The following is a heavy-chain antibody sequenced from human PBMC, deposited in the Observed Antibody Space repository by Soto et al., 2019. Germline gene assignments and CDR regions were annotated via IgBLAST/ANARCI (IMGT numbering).Heavy chain of an antibody. CDR2: IYYSGNIYYSGNT. J-gene: IGHJ6*02. CDR3: ARDGRLMLRGFSFYNGMDV. D-gene: IGHD3-10*01. V-gene: IGHV4-59*01. CDR1: GGSMRRYY. Sequence: PSETLSLTCTVSGGSMRRYYWNWIRQAPWKGLEWIGYIYYSGNIYYSGNTNYNPSLKSRLTISIDTSKNQFSLKLTSVTVADTAVYFCARDGRLMLRGFSFYNGMDVWGQGTTVTVSS.